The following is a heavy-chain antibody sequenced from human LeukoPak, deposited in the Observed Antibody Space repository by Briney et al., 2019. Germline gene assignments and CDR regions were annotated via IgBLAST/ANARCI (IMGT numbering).Heavy chain of an antibody. CDR2: IYYSGST. CDR3: ARDSIAVAGPGEAFDI. Sequence: SETLSLTCTVSGGSISSSSYYWGWIRQPPGKGLEWIGYIYYSGSTNYNPSLKSRVTISVDTSKNQFSLKLSSVTAADTAVYYCARDSIAVAGPGEAFDIWGQGTMVTVSS. CDR1: GGSISSSSYY. J-gene: IGHJ3*02. D-gene: IGHD6-19*01. V-gene: IGHV4-61*01.